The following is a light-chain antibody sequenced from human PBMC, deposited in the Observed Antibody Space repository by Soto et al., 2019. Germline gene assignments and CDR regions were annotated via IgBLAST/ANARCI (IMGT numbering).Light chain of an antibody. Sequence: QSALTQPASVSGSPGQSITISCTGTSSEVGGYNYVSWYQQHPGKAPKLMIYDVSNRPPGVSNRFSGSKSGNTASLTISGLQAEDEADYYCSSYTSSSTLLYVFGTGTKLTVL. J-gene: IGLJ1*01. CDR2: DVS. CDR1: SSEVGGYNY. CDR3: SSYTSSSTLLYV. V-gene: IGLV2-14*01.